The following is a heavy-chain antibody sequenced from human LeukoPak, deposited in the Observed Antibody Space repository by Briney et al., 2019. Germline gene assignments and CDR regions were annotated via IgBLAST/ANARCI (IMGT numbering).Heavy chain of an antibody. CDR3: ARMRGVVVPADSYYFDY. Sequence: SETLSLTCTVSGGSISSYYWSWIRQPPGKGLEWIGYIYTSGSTNYNPSLKSRVTISVDTSKNQFSLKLSSVTAADTAVYYCARMRGVVVPADSYYFDYWGQGTLVTVSS. D-gene: IGHD2-2*01. CDR2: IYTSGST. J-gene: IGHJ4*02. CDR1: GGSISSYY. V-gene: IGHV4-4*09.